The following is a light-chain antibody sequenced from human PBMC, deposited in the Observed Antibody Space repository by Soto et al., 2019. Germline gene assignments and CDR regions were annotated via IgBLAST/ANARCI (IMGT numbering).Light chain of an antibody. J-gene: IGKJ1*01. CDR3: QQYNDWPRT. V-gene: IGKV3-15*01. CDR2: GAS. CDR1: QSVSRN. Sequence: EIEMTQSPATLSVSPGERATLFCRASQSVSRNLAWYQQKPGQAPRLLIYGASTRATGIPARFSGSGSGTEFTLTISSLQSEDSAVYYCQQYNDWPRTFGQGTKVEIK.